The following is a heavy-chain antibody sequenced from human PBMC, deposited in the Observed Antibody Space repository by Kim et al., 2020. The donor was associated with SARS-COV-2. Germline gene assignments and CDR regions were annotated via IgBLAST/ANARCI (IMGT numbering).Heavy chain of an antibody. CDR2: ISYDGSNK. J-gene: IGHJ3*02. Sequence: GGSLRLSCAASGFTFSSYAMHWVRQAPGKGLEWVAVISYDGSNKYYADSVKGRFTISRDNSKNTLYLQMNSLRAEDTAVYYCARAKYYYGSGSQADAFDIWGQGTMVTVSS. V-gene: IGHV3-30*04. D-gene: IGHD3-10*01. CDR1: GFTFSSYA. CDR3: ARAKYYYGSGSQADAFDI.